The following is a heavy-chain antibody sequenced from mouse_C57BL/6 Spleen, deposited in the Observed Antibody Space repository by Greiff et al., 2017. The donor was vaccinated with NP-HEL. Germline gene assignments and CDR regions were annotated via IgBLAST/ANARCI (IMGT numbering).Heavy chain of an antibody. CDR3: ARSAYYDYDWYFDV. V-gene: IGHV1-82*01. CDR2: IYPGDGDT. J-gene: IGHJ1*03. Sequence: VKLQESGPELVKPGASVKISCKASGYAFSSSWMNWVKQRPGKGLEWIGRIYPGDGDTNYNGKFKGKATLTADKSSSTAYMQLSSLTSEDSAVYFCARSAYYDYDWYFDVWGTGTTVTVSS. D-gene: IGHD2-4*01. CDR1: GYAFSSSW.